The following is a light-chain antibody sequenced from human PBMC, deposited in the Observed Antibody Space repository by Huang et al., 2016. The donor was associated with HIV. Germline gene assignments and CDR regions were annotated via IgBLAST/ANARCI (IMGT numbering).Light chain of an antibody. CDR2: GAS. CDR1: HSVSSN. V-gene: IGKV3-15*01. Sequence: EVVMTQSPVTLSVSPGERATLSCRASHSVSSNLAWYQQKPGQAPRLLIYGASTRATGIPATFSGSGSGTEFTLTITSLQSEDFAVYFCQQYDDWPYTFGQGTKLEIK. J-gene: IGKJ2*01. CDR3: QQYDDWPYT.